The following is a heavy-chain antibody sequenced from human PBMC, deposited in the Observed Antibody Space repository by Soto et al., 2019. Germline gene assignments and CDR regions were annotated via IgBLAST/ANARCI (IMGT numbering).Heavy chain of an antibody. V-gene: IGHV6-1*01. J-gene: IGHJ5*02. Sequence: SQTLSLTCAISGDSVSSNSAAWNWIRQSPSRGLEWLGRTYYRSKWYNDYAVSVKSRITINPDTSKNQFSLQLNSVTPEDTAVYYCARDPCSGGSCYSGWFDPWGQGTLVTVSS. CDR1: GDSVSSNSAA. D-gene: IGHD2-15*01. CDR2: TYYRSKWYN. CDR3: ARDPCSGGSCYSGWFDP.